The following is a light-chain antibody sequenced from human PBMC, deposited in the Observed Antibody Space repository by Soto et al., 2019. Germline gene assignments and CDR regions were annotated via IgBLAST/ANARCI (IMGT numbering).Light chain of an antibody. CDR2: TAS. CDR1: QDFSNY. J-gene: IGKJ4*01. CDR3: QHRHSYPLT. Sequence: DIQLTQSPSFLSASIGDRVTITCRASQDFSNYLAWYQKKAGKAPKLLIHTASTLQNGVPSRFSGSGSGTEFTLTISSLQPEDLATYYCQHRHSYPLTLGGGTKVDIK. V-gene: IGKV1-9*01.